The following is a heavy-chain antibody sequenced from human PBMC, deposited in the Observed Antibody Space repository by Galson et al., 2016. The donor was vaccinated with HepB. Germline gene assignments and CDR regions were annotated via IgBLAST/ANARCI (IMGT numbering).Heavy chain of an antibody. J-gene: IGHJ4*02. V-gene: IGHV3-23*01. CDR1: GFTFSSSP. CDR3: ARDPAGYQ. Sequence: SLRLSCAASGFTFSSSPMSWVRQAPGKGLEWVSSITGSGDSTYYADAVKGRFTISRDNSKNTRFLQMNRLRAEDTAVYYCARDPAGYQWGQGTLVSVSS. CDR2: ITGSGDST. D-gene: IGHD2-15*01.